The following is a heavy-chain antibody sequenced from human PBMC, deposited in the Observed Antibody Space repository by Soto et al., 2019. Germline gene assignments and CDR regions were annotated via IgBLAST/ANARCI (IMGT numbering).Heavy chain of an antibody. CDR2: ISGSGGST. CDR1: GFTFSSYA. J-gene: IGHJ1*01. CDR3: SKAPYDLPDHLAF. Sequence: GGSLRLSCAASGFTFSSYAMSWVRQAPGKGLEWVSAISGSGGSTYYADSVKGRFTISRDNSKNTLYLQMNSLRAEDTAVYYFSKAPYDLPDHLAFWGQGTLVTVPS. V-gene: IGHV3-23*01. D-gene: IGHD5-12*01.